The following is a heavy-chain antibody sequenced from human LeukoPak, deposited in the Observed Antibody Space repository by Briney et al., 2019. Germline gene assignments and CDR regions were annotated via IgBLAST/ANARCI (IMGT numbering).Heavy chain of an antibody. CDR3: ASSTRDYDSSGYYPYKSDP. J-gene: IGHJ5*02. V-gene: IGHV4-4*02. D-gene: IGHD3-22*01. Sequence: PSETLSLTCAVSGGSISSSNWWSWVRQPPGKGLEWIGEIYHSGSTNYNPSLKSRVTISVDKSKNQFSLKLSSVTAADTAVYYCASSTRDYDSSGYYPYKSDPWGQGTLVTVSS. CDR2: IYHSGST. CDR1: GGSISSSNW.